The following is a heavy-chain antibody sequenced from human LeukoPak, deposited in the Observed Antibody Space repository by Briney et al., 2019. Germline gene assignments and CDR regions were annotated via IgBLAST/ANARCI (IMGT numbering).Heavy chain of an antibody. D-gene: IGHD7-27*01. V-gene: IGHV3-23*01. CDR1: GFTFRTYG. CDR3: ARELVSLGTGYFDL. J-gene: IGHJ2*01. Sequence: GGSLRLSCEASGFTFRTYGMTWVRQAPGKGLEWVSGITGSSTLTYYADSVRGRFTISRDNSKNTLHLQMNNLTADDTAIYYCARELVSLGTGYFDLWGRGTLVTVSS. CDR2: ITGSSTLT.